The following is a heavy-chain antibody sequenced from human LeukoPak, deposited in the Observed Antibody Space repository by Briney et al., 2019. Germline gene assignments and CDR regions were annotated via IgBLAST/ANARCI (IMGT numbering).Heavy chain of an antibody. V-gene: IGHV4-59*01. CDR2: VSNRGST. J-gene: IGHJ4*02. Sequence: SETLSLTCTVSGGSISSYYWSWVRQPPGKGLEWIGYVSNRGSTDYNPSLKSRIIISIDTSKNQFSLRLSSVTAADTAVYFCAREDDRYGRIDYWGQGTQVTVSS. CDR1: GGSISSYY. D-gene: IGHD5-18*01. CDR3: AREDDRYGRIDY.